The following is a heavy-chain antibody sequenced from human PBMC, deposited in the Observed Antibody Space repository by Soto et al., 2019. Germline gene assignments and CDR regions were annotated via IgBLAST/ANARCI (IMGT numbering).Heavy chain of an antibody. CDR2: IIPIFGTA. Sequence: SVKVSCKASGGTFSSYAISWVRQAPGQGLEWMGGIIPIFGTANYAQKFQGRVTITADESTSTAYMELSSLRSEDTAVYYCAREGGAIFGVVISHSDYWGPVTLGTVSS. V-gene: IGHV1-69*13. CDR1: GGTFSSYA. D-gene: IGHD3-3*01. J-gene: IGHJ4*02. CDR3: AREGGAIFGVVISHSDY.